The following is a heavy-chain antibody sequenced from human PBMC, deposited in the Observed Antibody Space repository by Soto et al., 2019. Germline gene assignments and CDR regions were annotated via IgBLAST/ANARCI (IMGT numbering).Heavy chain of an antibody. J-gene: IGHJ6*02. CDR2: IWYDGSNK. D-gene: IGHD5-12*01. Sequence: GGSLRLSCAASGFTFSSYGMHWVRQAPGKGLEWVAVIWYDGSNKYYADSVKGRFTISRDNSKNTLYLQMNSLRAEDTAVYYCARDPYGGYDQYYYYGMDVWGQGTTVTVSS. CDR1: GFTFSSYG. V-gene: IGHV3-33*01. CDR3: ARDPYGGYDQYYYYGMDV.